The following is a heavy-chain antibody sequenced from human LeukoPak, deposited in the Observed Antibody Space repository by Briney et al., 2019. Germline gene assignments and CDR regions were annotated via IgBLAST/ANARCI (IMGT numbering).Heavy chain of an antibody. J-gene: IGHJ5*02. CDR1: GYTFTGYG. CDR2: ISAYNGNT. V-gene: IGHV1-18*01. CDR3: ARLQPRGDWFDP. D-gene: IGHD3-16*01. Sequence: ASVKVSCKASGYTFTGYGISWVRQAPGQGLEWMGWISAYNGNTNNAQKLQGRVTMTTDTSTSTTYMELRSLRSDDTAVYYCARLQPRGDWFDPWGQGTLVTVSS.